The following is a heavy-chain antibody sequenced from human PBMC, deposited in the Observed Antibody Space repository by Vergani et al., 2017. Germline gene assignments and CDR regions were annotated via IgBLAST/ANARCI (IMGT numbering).Heavy chain of an antibody. V-gene: IGHV5-51*01. CDR2: IYPDDSVA. CDR3: ARQSTFCGGDCFSVAVED. CDR1: GYTFTNDW. D-gene: IGHD2-21*02. Sequence: EVRLVQSGAVVKKSGESLKISCQASGYTFTNDWIGWVRQLPGEGFEWMVVIYPDDSVAKYSPSFQGRVTLSVDLSISTAYLHWKSLEASDSAMYYCARQSTFCGGDCFSVAVEDWGQGKMVTVSS. J-gene: IGHJ3*01.